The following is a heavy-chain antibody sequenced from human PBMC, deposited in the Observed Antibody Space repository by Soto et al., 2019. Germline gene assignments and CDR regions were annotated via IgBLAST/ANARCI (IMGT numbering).Heavy chain of an antibody. J-gene: IGHJ4*02. Sequence: GGSLRLSCAASGFTLSSYAMSWVRQAPGKGLEWVSAISGSGGSTYYADSVKGRFTISRDNSKNTLYLQMNSLRAEDTAVYYCAKGPYDSSGYYYDFGAHFDYWGQGTLVTVSS. D-gene: IGHD3-22*01. V-gene: IGHV3-23*01. CDR3: AKGPYDSSGYYYDFGAHFDY. CDR1: GFTLSSYA. CDR2: ISGSGGST.